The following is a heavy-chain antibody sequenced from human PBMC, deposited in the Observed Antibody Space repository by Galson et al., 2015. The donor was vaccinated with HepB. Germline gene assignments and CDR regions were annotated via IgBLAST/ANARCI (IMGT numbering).Heavy chain of an antibody. J-gene: IGHJ4*02. CDR1: GYTFTNYY. Sequence: SVKVSCKASGYTFTNYYMHWVRQAPGQRLEWMGVIYPSGGSTSYAQNFQGRVTMTRDTSTSTAYMELSSLRSEDTAVYYCARGERSYSTRYFDYWGQGTLVTVSS. D-gene: IGHD1-26*01. CDR3: ARGERSYSTRYFDY. CDR2: IYPSGGST. V-gene: IGHV1-46*01.